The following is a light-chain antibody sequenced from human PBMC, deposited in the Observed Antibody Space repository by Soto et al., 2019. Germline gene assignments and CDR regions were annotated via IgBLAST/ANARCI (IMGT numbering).Light chain of an antibody. CDR2: GAS. CDR3: QQGHNWPLT. Sequence: EIVMTQSPATLSVSPGESATLSCRASQSISSELAWYQQKPGQPPRLLIYGASTRATGVPARFTGSGSGSAFTLTISGLQSEDFAVYYCQQGHNWPLTFGQGTRLE. J-gene: IGKJ2*01. CDR1: QSISSE. V-gene: IGKV3-15*01.